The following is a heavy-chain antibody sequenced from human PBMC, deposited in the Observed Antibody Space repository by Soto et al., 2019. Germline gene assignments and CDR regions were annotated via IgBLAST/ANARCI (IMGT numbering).Heavy chain of an antibody. Sequence: GSLRLSCAASGFTFSSYEMNWVRQAPGKGLEWVSYISSSGSTIYYADSVKGRFTISRDNAKNSLYLQMNSLRAEDTAVYYCARDSRPYSGSYYDYFDYWGQGALVTVSS. D-gene: IGHD1-26*01. J-gene: IGHJ4*02. CDR1: GFTFSSYE. CDR2: ISSSGSTI. V-gene: IGHV3-48*03. CDR3: ARDSRPYSGSYYDYFDY.